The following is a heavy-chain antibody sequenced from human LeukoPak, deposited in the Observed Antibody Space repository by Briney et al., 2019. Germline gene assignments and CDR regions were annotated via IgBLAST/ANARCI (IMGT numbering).Heavy chain of an antibody. Sequence: GASVKVSCKASGYTFTGYYMHWVRQAPGQGLEWMGIINPSGGSTSYAQKFQGRVTMTRDTSTSTVYMELSSLRSEDTAVYYCARRALSRGQIDYWGQGTLVTVSS. V-gene: IGHV1-46*01. CDR1: GYTFTGYY. CDR2: INPSGGST. J-gene: IGHJ4*02. D-gene: IGHD6-19*01. CDR3: ARRALSRGQIDY.